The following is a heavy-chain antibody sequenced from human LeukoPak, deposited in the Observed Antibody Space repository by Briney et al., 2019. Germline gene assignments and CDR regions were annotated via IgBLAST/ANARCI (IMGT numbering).Heavy chain of an antibody. CDR3: ARLGFHTGDNSLADY. D-gene: IGHD1-1*01. J-gene: IGHJ4*02. CDR1: GGSISGYY. Sequence: PSQTLSLTCTVSGGSISGYYWSWMRQPPGKGLECIGYIFYTGSTNYNPSFKSRVSISVDTSTSQFSLKLTSVTAADTAIYYCARLGFHTGDNSLADYWGRGTQVTVSS. V-gene: IGHV4-59*08. CDR2: IFYTGST.